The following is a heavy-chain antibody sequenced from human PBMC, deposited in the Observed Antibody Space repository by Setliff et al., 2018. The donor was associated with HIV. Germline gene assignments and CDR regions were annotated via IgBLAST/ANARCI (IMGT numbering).Heavy chain of an antibody. CDR3: ARRSGWSLDY. CDR1: GGSFSGYY. V-gene: IGHV4-34*12. Sequence: NPSETLSLTCAVYGGSFSGYYWSWIRQPPGKGLKWIGEIIPSGSTNCNPSLKSRVTISVDTSKNQFSLKLSSVTAADTAVYYCARRSGWSLDYWGQGTLVTVSS. CDR2: IIPSGST. J-gene: IGHJ4*02. D-gene: IGHD6-19*01.